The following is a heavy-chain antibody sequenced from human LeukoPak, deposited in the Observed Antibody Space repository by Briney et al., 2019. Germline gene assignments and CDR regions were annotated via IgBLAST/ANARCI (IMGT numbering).Heavy chain of an antibody. D-gene: IGHD2-15*01. V-gene: IGHV3-30*02. CDR1: GFTFSSYG. CDR2: IRYDGSNK. CDR3: AKDRYSDHSCSAGSCYYLDY. Sequence: GGSLRLSCAASGFTFSSYGMHWVRQAPGKGLEWVAFIRYDGSNKYYADSVKGRFTISRDNSKNTLYLQMNSLRAEDTAVYYCAKDRYSDHSCSAGSCYYLDYWGQGTLVTVSS. J-gene: IGHJ4*02.